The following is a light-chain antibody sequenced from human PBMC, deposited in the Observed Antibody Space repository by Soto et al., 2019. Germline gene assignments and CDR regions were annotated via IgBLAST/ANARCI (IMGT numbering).Light chain of an antibody. J-gene: IGKJ1*01. V-gene: IGKV1-39*01. CDR1: QSGSNY. Sequence: GDRVTITCRASQSGSNYLQWYQQKSGHAPKLLVYAASSLHSGVPSRFSGSGSGTAFTPTISRLQPEALATYYGPPTYPSLTCTFGQGTQVEI. CDR3: PPTYPSLTCT. CDR2: AAS.